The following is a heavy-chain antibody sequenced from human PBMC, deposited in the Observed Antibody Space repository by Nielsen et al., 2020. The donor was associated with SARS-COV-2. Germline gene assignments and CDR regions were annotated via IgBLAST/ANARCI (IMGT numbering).Heavy chain of an antibody. CDR2: INTNTGNP. D-gene: IGHD5-24*01. J-gene: IGHJ4*02. CDR1: GGIFSSYA. Sequence: ASVKVSCKASGGIFSSYAMNWVRQAPGQGLEWMGWINTNTGNPTYAQGFTGRFVFSLDTSVSTAYLQISSLKAEDTAVYYCARELEMATITTEYWGQGTLVTVSS. V-gene: IGHV7-4-1*02. CDR3: ARELEMATITTEY.